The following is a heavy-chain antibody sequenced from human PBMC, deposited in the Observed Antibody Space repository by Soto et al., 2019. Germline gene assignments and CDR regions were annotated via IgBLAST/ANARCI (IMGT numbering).Heavy chain of an antibody. CDR1: GYTFTSYG. CDR3: ARVSSIVVVPPLDY. J-gene: IGHJ4*02. V-gene: IGHV1-18*01. Sequence: GASVKVSCKASGYTFTSYGISWVRQAPGQGLEWMRRISAYNGNTNYEQKHQGRVTMTTDTSTSTAYMELRSLRSYVTAVYYCARVSSIVVVPPLDYWGQGTLVTVSS. CDR2: ISAYNGNT. D-gene: IGHD2-2*01.